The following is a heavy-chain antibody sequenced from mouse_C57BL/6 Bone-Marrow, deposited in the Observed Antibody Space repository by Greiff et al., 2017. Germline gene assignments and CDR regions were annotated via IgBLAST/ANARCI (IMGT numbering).Heavy chain of an antibody. CDR3: ARGGNYGGNYIDY. CDR1: GYTFTTYP. D-gene: IGHD2-1*01. Sequence: QVQLQQSGAELVKPGASVTMSCKASGYTFTTYPIEWMKQNHGNSLEWIGNFHPYNDDSKYTEKFNGKATLTVEKSSSTIYLELNRLTADNADAYSCARGGNYGGNYIDYWGQGTTLTVSS. V-gene: IGHV1-47*01. J-gene: IGHJ2*01. CDR2: FHPYNDDS.